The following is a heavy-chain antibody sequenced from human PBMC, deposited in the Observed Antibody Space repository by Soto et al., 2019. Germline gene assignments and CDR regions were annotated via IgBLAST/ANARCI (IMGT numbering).Heavy chain of an antibody. CDR3: AGYLGPYDYVSGSYTEAEPDY. CDR1: GFTFRSYW. V-gene: IGHV3-74*01. D-gene: IGHD3-10*01. CDR2: INSDGSST. Sequence: EVQLVESGGGLVQPGGSLRLSCAASGFTFRSYWMHWVRQAPGKGLVWVSRINSDGSSTSYADSVKGRFTISRDNAKKTLYLHMQSLRAEDPAVDYWAGYLGPYDYVSGSYTEAEPDYWGQGTLVTVSS. J-gene: IGHJ4*02.